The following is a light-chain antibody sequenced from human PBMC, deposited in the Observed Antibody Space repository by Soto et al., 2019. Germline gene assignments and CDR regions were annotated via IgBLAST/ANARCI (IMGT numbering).Light chain of an antibody. V-gene: IGLV2-14*01. Sequence: QSALTQPASVSGSPGQSITISCTGTSSDDGGYNYVSWYQQHPGKAPKLMIYDVSNRPSGVSNRFSGSKSGNTASLTVSGLQAEDEADYYCSSYTSSSTVYVFGTGTKPTVL. CDR3: SSYTSSSTVYV. CDR2: DVS. CDR1: SSDDGGYNY. J-gene: IGLJ1*01.